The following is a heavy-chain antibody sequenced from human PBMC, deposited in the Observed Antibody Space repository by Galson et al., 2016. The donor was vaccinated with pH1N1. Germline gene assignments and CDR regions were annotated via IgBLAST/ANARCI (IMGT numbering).Heavy chain of an antibody. CDR2: IYYSGST. CDR1: GGSISSDY. J-gene: IGHJ4*02. CDR3: ARRSAVAGVDY. D-gene: IGHD6-19*01. Sequence: SETLSLTCTVSGGSISSDYWTWIRQPPGKGLEWIGYIYYSGSTNYNPSLKSRVTMSVDRSKNQFSLKLSSVTAADTAMYFCARRSAVAGVDYWGQGTLVTVSS. V-gene: IGHV4-59*08.